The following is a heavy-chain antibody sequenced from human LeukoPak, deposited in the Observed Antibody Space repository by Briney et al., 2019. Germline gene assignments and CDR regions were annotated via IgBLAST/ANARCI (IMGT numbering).Heavy chain of an antibody. D-gene: IGHD2-21*02. J-gene: IGHJ4*02. CDR2: IRKDGNDE. Sequence: GGSLRLSCAASGFTFNAYAIHWVRQAPGKGLEWVAFIRKDGNDEKYADSVKGRFTISRDNSKNMVYLQMNNLQTEDTSIYYCAKDRGDYPPYFDHWGQGTLFTVSS. CDR1: GFTFNAYA. V-gene: IGHV3-30*02. CDR3: AKDRGDYPPYFDH.